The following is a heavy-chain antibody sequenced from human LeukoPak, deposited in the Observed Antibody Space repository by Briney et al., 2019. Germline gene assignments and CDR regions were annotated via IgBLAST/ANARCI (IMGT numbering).Heavy chain of an antibody. D-gene: IGHD5-12*01. CDR1: GFTFNSHG. V-gene: IGHV3-23*01. J-gene: IGHJ1*01. Sequence: GGSLRLSCAASGFTFNSHGMSWVRQAPGKGLEWVSAISDSGGSTYYADSVKGRFTISRDNSKNTLYLQMNSLRAEDTAVYYCAKVPVDTVVGGPYFQHWGQGTLVTVSS. CDR2: ISDSGGST. CDR3: AKVPVDTVVGGPYFQH.